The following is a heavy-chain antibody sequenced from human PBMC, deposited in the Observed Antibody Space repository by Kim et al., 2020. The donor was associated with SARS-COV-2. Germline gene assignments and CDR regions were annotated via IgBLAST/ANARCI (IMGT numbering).Heavy chain of an antibody. J-gene: IGHJ4*02. Sequence: GESLKISCKGSGYSFTSYWIGWVCQMPGKGLEWMGIIYPGDSDTRYSPSFQGQVTISADKSISTAYLQWSSLKASDTAMYYCARGSGDCSGGSCYSDYFDYWGQGTLVTVSS. CDR1: GYSFTSYW. CDR3: ARGSGDCSGGSCYSDYFDY. D-gene: IGHD2-15*01. CDR2: IYPGDSDT. V-gene: IGHV5-51*01.